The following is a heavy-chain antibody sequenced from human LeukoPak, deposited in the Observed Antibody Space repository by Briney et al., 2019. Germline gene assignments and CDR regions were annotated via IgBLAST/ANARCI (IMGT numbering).Heavy chain of an antibody. J-gene: IGHJ4*02. V-gene: IGHV1-3*01. CDR1: GYTFTSYA. Sequence: ASVQVSCEASGYTFTSYAMHWVRQAPGQRLEWMGWINAGNGNTKYSQKFQGRVTITRDTSASTAYMELSSLRSEDTAVYYCAKAYYYDSSGYVDYWGQGTLVTVSS. D-gene: IGHD3-22*01. CDR2: INAGNGNT. CDR3: AKAYYYDSSGYVDY.